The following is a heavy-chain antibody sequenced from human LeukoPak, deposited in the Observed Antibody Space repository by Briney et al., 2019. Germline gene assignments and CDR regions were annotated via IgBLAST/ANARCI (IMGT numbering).Heavy chain of an antibody. J-gene: IGHJ4*02. CDR2: IGGSGRST. D-gene: IGHD3-10*01. CDR1: GFTFSSHA. Sequence: GGSLRLSCAASGFTFSSHAMNWVRQAPGKGLEWVSAIGGSGRSTYYADSVKGRFTISRDNSKNTLYLQMSSLRAEDTALYYCARPPFLVRGVIGPGFDYWGRGTLVTVSS. V-gene: IGHV3-23*01. CDR3: ARPPFLVRGVIGPGFDY.